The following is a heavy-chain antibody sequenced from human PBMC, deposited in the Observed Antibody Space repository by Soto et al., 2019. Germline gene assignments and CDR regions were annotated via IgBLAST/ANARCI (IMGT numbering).Heavy chain of an antibody. Sequence: GGSLRLSCVASGFSFSNYNMNWVRQAPGKGLEWVSYITDSSDTVHYADSVRGRFTISRDNAESSLYLQMNSLRDEDTAVYFCARDFGHGYYLDYWGRGNLVTVS. CDR2: ITDSSDTV. J-gene: IGHJ4*02. CDR1: GFSFSNYN. D-gene: IGHD3-3*01. CDR3: ARDFGHGYYLDY. V-gene: IGHV3-48*02.